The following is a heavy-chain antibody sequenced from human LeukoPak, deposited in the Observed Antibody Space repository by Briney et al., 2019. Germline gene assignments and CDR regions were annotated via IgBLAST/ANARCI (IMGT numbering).Heavy chain of an antibody. CDR2: IYPGDSDT. J-gene: IGHJ4*02. CDR1: GYSFTSYW. CDR3: ARRGRSDFWSGYYLTSFDY. V-gene: IGHV5-51*01. D-gene: IGHD3-3*01. Sequence: GESLKISCKGSGYSFTSYWIGWVRQMPGKGLEWMGIIYPGDSDTRYSPSFQGQVTISADKSISTAYLQWSSLKASDTAMYYCARRGRSDFWSGYYLTSFDYWGQGTLVTVSS.